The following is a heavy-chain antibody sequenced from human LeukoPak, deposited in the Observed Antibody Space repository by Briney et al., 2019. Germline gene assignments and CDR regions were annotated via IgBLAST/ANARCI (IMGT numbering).Heavy chain of an antibody. CDR2: ISSSSSYI. CDR1: GFTFSSYS. Sequence: GGSLRLSCAASGFTFSSYSMNWVRQAPGKGLEWVSSISSSSSYIYYADSVKGRFTISRDNAKNSLYLQMNSLRAEDTAVYYCARLRITMVRGALDYWGQGTLVTVSS. D-gene: IGHD3-10*01. V-gene: IGHV3-21*01. J-gene: IGHJ4*02. CDR3: ARLRITMVRGALDY.